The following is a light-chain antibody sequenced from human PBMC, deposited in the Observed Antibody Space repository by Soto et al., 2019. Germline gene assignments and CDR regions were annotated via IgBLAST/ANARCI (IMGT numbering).Light chain of an antibody. CDR3: SSYSSSTTHVV. V-gene: IGLV2-14*03. J-gene: IGLJ2*01. Sequence: QSVLTQPASVSGSPGRSVTISCTGTSSDDGDFNYVSWYQHLPGRAPKLIIYDVTNRPSGISYRFSASKSGRTASLTISGLQAEDEADYYCSSYSSSTTHVVFGGGTKLTVL. CDR1: SSDDGDFNY. CDR2: DVT.